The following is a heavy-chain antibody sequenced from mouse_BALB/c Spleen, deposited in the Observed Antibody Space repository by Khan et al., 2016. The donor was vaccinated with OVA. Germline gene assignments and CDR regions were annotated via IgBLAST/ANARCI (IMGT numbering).Heavy chain of an antibody. D-gene: IGHD2-14*01. CDR3: AKNYRYDVYFDY. J-gene: IGHJ2*01. V-gene: IGHV1S136*01. CDR1: GYTFTSYV. CDR2: IYPFNDDT. Sequence: VQLQQSGPELVKPGASVKMSCEASGYTFTSYVIHWVKQKPGQGLEWIGYIYPFNDDTKYNEKFKGKATLTSDTPSSTAYMELRSLTSEDSAVYYCAKNYRYDVYFDYWGQGTTLTVSS.